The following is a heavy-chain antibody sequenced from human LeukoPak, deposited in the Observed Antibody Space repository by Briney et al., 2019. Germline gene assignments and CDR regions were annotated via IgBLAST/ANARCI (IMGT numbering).Heavy chain of an antibody. CDR3: AKDRAGTPWAD. CDR1: GFTFSSYA. J-gene: IGHJ4*02. V-gene: IGHV3-23*01. Sequence: GGSLRLSCAASGFTFSSYAMSWVRQAPGKGLEGVSAISGSGGSTYYADSVKGRFTISRDNSKNTLYLQMNSLRAEDTAVYYCAKDRAGTPWADWGQGTLVTVSS. D-gene: IGHD1-1*01. CDR2: ISGSGGST.